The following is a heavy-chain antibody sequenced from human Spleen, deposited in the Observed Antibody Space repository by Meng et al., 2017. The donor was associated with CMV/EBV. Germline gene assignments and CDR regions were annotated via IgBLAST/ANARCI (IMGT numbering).Heavy chain of an antibody. CDR2: IYPNTGGT. CDR3: ARDHNWGPDY. CDR1: GYTFTGHY. Sequence: ASVKVSCKASGYTFTGHYMHWVRQAPGQGLEWMGWIYPNTGGTNYALKFQGRVTMTGDTSINTVYMELTRLRSDDTAVYYCARDHNWGPDYWGQGTLVTVSS. D-gene: IGHD1-1*01. V-gene: IGHV1-2*02. J-gene: IGHJ4*02.